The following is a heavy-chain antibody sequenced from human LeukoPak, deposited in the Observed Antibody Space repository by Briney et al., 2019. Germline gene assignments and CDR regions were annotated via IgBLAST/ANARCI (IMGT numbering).Heavy chain of an antibody. CDR1: GGSFSGYY. D-gene: IGHD3-3*01. Sequence: SETLSLTCAVYGGSFSGYYWSWIRQPPGKGLEWIGEINHSGSTNYNPSLKSRVTISVDTSKNQFSLKLSSVTAADTAVYYCARGARPITIFGVPLVKGFYFDYWGQGTLVTVSS. CDR2: INHSGST. J-gene: IGHJ4*02. V-gene: IGHV4-34*01. CDR3: ARGARPITIFGVPLVKGFYFDY.